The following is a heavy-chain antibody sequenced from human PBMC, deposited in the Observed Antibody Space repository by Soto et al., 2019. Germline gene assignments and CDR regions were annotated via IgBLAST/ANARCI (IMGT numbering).Heavy chain of an antibody. J-gene: IGHJ3*02. Sequence: QVQLVESGGGVVQPGRSLRLSCAASGFTFSSYGMHWVRQAPGKGLEWVAVIWYDGSNKYYADSVKGRFTISRDNSKNTLYLQMNSRRAEDTAVYYCARGTCGGDCYSEVFDIWGQGTMVTVSS. D-gene: IGHD2-21*02. V-gene: IGHV3-33*01. CDR2: IWYDGSNK. CDR3: ARGTCGGDCYSEVFDI. CDR1: GFTFSSYG.